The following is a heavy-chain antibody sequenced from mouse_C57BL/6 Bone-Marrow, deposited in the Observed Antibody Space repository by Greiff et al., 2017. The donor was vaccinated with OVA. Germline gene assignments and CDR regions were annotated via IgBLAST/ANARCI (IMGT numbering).Heavy chain of an antibody. CDR2: ISYDGSN. J-gene: IGHJ3*01. CDR3: ASWAWFAY. V-gene: IGHV3-6*01. D-gene: IGHD4-1*01. Sequence: DVQLQESGPGLVKPSQSLSLTCSVSGYSITSGYYWNWIRQFPGNKLEWMGYISYDGSNNYNPSLKNRISITRDTSTNQFFLKLNSVTTEDTATYDCASWAWFAYWGQGTLVTVSA. CDR1: GYSITSGYY.